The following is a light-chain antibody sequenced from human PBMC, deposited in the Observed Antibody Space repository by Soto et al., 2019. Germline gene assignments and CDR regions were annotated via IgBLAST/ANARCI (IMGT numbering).Light chain of an antibody. CDR3: ASKTTSSTVL. CDR2: DVR. V-gene: IGLV2-14*03. CDR1: TSDIGAYEH. J-gene: IGLJ3*02. Sequence: QSVLTQPSSMSGSPGQSITISCTGTTSDIGAYEHVSWYQQRPGRAPKVLIYDVRIRPADVSNRVSGSKSGDTASLTSSGLQAGDEAVYYCASKTTSSTVLFGEGTKLTVL.